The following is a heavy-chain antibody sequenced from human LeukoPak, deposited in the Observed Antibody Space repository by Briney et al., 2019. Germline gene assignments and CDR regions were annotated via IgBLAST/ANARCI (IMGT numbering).Heavy chain of an antibody. CDR1: GYSFTSYW. CDR3: ARDMVRYFDWLLEYYYYGMDV. J-gene: IGHJ6*02. Sequence: PGESLKISCKGSGYSFTSYWIGWVRQMPGKGLEWMGIIYPGDSDTRYSPSFQGQVTISADKSISTAYLQMNSLRAEDTAVYYCARDMVRYFDWLLEYYYYGMDVWGQGTTVTVSS. CDR2: IYPGDSDT. D-gene: IGHD3-9*01. V-gene: IGHV5-51*01.